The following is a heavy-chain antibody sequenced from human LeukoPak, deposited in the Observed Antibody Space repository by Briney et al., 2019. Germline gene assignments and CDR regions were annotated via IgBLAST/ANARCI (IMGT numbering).Heavy chain of an antibody. CDR2: ISGSGGST. CDR3: AKGPALGYCSSTSCYKGEGDAFDI. V-gene: IGHV3-23*01. Sequence: GGSLRLSCAASGFTFSSYAMSWVRQAPGKGLEWVSAISGSGGSTYYADSVKGRFTISRDNSKNTLYLQMNSLRAEDTAVYYCAKGPALGYCSSTSCYKGEGDAFDIWGQGTMVTVSS. D-gene: IGHD2-2*02. CDR1: GFTFSSYA. J-gene: IGHJ3*02.